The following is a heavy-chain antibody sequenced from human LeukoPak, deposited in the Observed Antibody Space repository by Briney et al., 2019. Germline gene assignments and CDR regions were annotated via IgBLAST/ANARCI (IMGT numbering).Heavy chain of an antibody. CDR1: GFTFSNAW. CDR2: IKSKTDGGTT. D-gene: IGHD3-10*01. J-gene: IGHJ4*02. Sequence: TGGSLRLSCAVSGFTFSNAWMSWVRQAPGKGLEWVGRIKSKTDGGTTDYAAPVKGRFTISRDDSKNTLYVQMNSLKTEDTAVYYCTTGPYDYGSGTYYHWGQGTLVTVSS. V-gene: IGHV3-15*01. CDR3: TTGPYDYGSGTYYH.